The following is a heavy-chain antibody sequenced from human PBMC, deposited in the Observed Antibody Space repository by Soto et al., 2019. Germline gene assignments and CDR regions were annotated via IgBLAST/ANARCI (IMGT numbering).Heavy chain of an antibody. CDR1: GFTFSIYA. CDR3: VKDRAPRDGYKTQPGS. Sequence: GGSLRLSCSASGFTFSIYAMHWVRQAPGKGLEYVSTVSTNGGTSYYADSVKGRFTISRDNSRNTLYLQMNSLRPEDTAVYYCVKDRAPRDGYKTQPGSWGLGTLVTVSS. V-gene: IGHV3-64D*06. J-gene: IGHJ5*02. CDR2: VSTNGGTS. D-gene: IGHD5-12*01.